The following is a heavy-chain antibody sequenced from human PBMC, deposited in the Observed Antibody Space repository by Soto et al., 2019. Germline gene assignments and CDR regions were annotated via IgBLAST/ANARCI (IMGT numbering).Heavy chain of an antibody. Sequence: PSETLSLTCTVTGDSINSRSYYWGWIRQPPGKGLEWIGSIYYSGRTYNNPSLRSRVSMSIDTSKDQSSLKLKSVTAADTALYFCARQRTSVVTQAYFDVWGRGSRVTVSS. D-gene: IGHD2-21*02. CDR2: IYYSGRT. J-gene: IGHJ4*02. V-gene: IGHV4-39*01. CDR3: ARQRTSVVTQAYFDV. CDR1: GDSINSRSYY.